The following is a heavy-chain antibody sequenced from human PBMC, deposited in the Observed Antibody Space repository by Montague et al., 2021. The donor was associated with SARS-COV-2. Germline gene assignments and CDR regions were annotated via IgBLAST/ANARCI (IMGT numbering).Heavy chain of an antibody. CDR1: GFTFNNFA. V-gene: IGHV3-23*01. Sequence: SLRLFCAASGFTFNNFAMTWVRQAPGKGLEWVSAISGGGSTTHYADSVKGRFTISRDNSKNTLYLQMSSLRAEDTAIYYCAKEDSGGFYPDYWGQGTLVTVSS. CDR3: AKEDSGGFYPDY. D-gene: IGHD3-22*01. J-gene: IGHJ4*02. CDR2: ISGGGSTT.